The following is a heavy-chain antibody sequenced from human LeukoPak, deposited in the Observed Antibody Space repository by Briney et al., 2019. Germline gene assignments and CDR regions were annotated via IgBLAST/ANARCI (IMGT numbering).Heavy chain of an antibody. CDR3: ARNSVCRSAPGYYYYYMDV. CDR2: IITIFGTA. Sequence: SVKVSCKASGGTFSSYAISWVRQAPGQGLEWMEGIITIFGTANYAQKFQGRVTITTDESTSTAYMELSSLRSEDTAVYYCARNSVCRSAPGYYYYYMDVWDKGTTVTVSS. V-gene: IGHV1-69*05. D-gene: IGHD3-16*01. CDR1: GGTFSSYA. J-gene: IGHJ6*03.